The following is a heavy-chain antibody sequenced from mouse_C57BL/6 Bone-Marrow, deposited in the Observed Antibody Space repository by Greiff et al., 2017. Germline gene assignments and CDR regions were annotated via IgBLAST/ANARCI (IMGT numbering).Heavy chain of an antibody. J-gene: IGHJ3*01. CDR2: FSDGGSYT. Sequence: EVQVVESGGGLVKPGGSLKLSCAASGFTFSSYAMSWVRQTPEKRLEWVATFSDGGSYTYYPDNVKGRFTISRDNAKNNLYLQMSHLKSEDTAMYYCAREDYGSSQFAYWGQGTLVTVSA. D-gene: IGHD1-1*01. V-gene: IGHV5-4*01. CDR1: GFTFSSYA. CDR3: AREDYGSSQFAY.